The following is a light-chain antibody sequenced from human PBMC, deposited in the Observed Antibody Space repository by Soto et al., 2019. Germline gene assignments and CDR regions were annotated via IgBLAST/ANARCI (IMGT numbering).Light chain of an antibody. J-gene: IGLJ1*01. V-gene: IGLV2-14*03. Sequence: QSVLTQPASVSGSPGQSITISCSGTSSDIGSYDHVAWYQQFPGKSPKLIIYAVSDRPSGVSDRFSGSKSGISASLTISGLQTEDEADYYCISYTSSSTQVLGTGTKVTV. CDR1: SSDIGSYDH. CDR2: AVS. CDR3: ISYTSSSTQV.